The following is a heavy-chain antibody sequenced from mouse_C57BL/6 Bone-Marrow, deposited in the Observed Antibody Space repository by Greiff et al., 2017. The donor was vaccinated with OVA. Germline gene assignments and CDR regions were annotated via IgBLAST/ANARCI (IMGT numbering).Heavy chain of an antibody. V-gene: IGHV1-54*01. CDR1: GYAFTNYL. CDR3: ARAETAQATFYAMDD. J-gene: IGHJ4*01. D-gene: IGHD3-2*02. Sequence: QVQLQQSGAELVRPWTSVKVSCKASGYAFTNYLIEWVKQRPGQGLEWIGVINPGSGGTNYNEKFKGKATLTADKSSSTAYMQLSSLTSEDSAVYFCARAETAQATFYAMDDWGQGTSVTVSS. CDR2: INPGSGGT.